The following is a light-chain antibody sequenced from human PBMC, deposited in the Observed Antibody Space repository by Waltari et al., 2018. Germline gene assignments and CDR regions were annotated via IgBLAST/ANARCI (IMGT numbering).Light chain of an antibody. J-gene: IGLJ2*01. CDR2: DNN. V-gene: IGLV1-44*01. CDR3: ATWDDSLNGVV. Sequence: QSVLTQPPSASGTPGQRVTISCSGSSSNIGGTFVSWYQHLPGAAPRLLVFDNNQWPSGVPDRFSGSKSGTSASLAISGLRSDDEADYYCATWDDSLNGVVFGGGTKLTVL. CDR1: SSNIGGTF.